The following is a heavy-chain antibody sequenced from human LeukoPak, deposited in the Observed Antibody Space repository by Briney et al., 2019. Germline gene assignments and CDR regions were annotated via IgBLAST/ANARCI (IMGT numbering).Heavy chain of an antibody. J-gene: IGHJ4*02. V-gene: IGHV3-48*03. CDR3: ATLTVASSFDY. Sequence: GGSLRLSCAASEFAFSVYEMYWVRQAPGKGLEWASYISSTGGSRYYADSVKGRFTISRDNAKNSLYLQMNSLRGEDTAVYYCATLTVASSFDYWGQGALVTVSS. D-gene: IGHD6-19*01. CDR2: ISSTGGSR. CDR1: EFAFSVYE.